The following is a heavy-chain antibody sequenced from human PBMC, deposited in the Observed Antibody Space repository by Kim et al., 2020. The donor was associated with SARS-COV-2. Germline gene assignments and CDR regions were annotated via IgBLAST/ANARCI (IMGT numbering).Heavy chain of an antibody. V-gene: IGHV3-30*02. CDR2: NK. J-gene: IGHJ4*02. D-gene: IGHD5-12*01. Sequence: NKDYADSVKGRFTISRDNSKNTLYLQMNSLRAEDTAVYYCAKDRLATLDYWGQGTLVTVSS. CDR3: AKDRLATLDY.